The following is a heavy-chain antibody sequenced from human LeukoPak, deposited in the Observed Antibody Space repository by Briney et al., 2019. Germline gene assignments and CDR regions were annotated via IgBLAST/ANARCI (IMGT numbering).Heavy chain of an antibody. D-gene: IGHD3-9*01. CDR1: GGSISSSSYY. Sequence: SETLSLTCTVSGGSISSSSYYWGWIRQPPGKGLEWIGYIYYTGSTNYNPSLKSRVTISVDTSKNQFSLKLISVTAADTAVYYCARYSVLRYSSNSYYMDVWGKGTTVTISS. V-gene: IGHV4-61*05. CDR3: ARYSVLRYSSNSYYMDV. CDR2: IYYTGST. J-gene: IGHJ6*03.